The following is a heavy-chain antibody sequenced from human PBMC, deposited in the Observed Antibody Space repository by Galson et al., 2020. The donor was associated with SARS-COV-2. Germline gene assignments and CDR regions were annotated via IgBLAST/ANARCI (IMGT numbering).Heavy chain of an antibody. CDR1: GDSLTSSSFY. Sequence: ETSETLAPNCIVYGDSLTSSSFYWGWIRQPPGKGLEGVGNNHSSGSTYYNPSLKSRVTISVDTSKNQFSLWLSSVTAADTAVYFCARGMIWPYYFDSWGQGTLVTVSS. V-gene: IGHV4-39*01. J-gene: IGHJ4*02. CDR2: NHSSGST. CDR3: ARGMIWPYYFDS. D-gene: IGHD3-16*01.